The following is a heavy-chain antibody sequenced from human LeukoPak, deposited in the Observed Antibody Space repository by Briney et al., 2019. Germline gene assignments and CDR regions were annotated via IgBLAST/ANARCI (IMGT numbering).Heavy chain of an antibody. V-gene: IGHV3-64*01. D-gene: IGHD7-27*01. J-gene: IGHJ5*02. CDR3: ATVIGDS. Sequence: GGSLILSCAASGFTFSSYAMHWVRQAPGKGLEYVSAISSDGGSTYYANSVKGRFTISRDNSKNTLYLQMGSLTAEDMAVYYCATVIGDSWGQGTLVTVSS. CDR1: GFTFSSYA. CDR2: ISSDGGST.